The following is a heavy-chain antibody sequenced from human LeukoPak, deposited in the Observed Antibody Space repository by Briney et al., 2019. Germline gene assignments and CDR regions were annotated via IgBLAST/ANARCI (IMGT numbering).Heavy chain of an antibody. J-gene: IGHJ3*02. Sequence: GASVKVSCKAPGYSFTTHGISWVRQAPGQGLGWMGWISSYSTYTTYAQKFQGRVTMTTDTSTSTGYLELRSLTSDDTAVYYCARTGSIDGHESFDTWGQGTVVTVSS. V-gene: IGHV1-18*01. CDR1: GYSFTTHG. D-gene: IGHD2-15*01. CDR3: ARTGSIDGHESFDT. CDR2: ISSYSTYT.